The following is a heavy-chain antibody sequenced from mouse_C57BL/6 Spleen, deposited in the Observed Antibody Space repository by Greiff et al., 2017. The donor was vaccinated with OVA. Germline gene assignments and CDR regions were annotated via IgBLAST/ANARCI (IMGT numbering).Heavy chain of an antibody. CDR3: AREKTGTGYFDV. Sequence: QVQLQQSGPELVKPGASVKISCKASGYAFSSSWMNWVKQRPGKGLEWIGRIYPGDGDTNYNGKFTGKATLTADKSSSTAYMQLSSLTSEDSAVYFCAREKTGTGYFDVWGTGTTVTVSS. CDR2: IYPGDGDT. CDR1: GYAFSSSW. J-gene: IGHJ1*03. V-gene: IGHV1-82*01. D-gene: IGHD4-1*01.